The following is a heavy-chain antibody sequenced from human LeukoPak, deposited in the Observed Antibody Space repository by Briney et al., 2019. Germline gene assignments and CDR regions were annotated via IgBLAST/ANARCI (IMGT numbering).Heavy chain of an antibody. D-gene: IGHD5-18*01. J-gene: IGHJ4*02. CDR1: GYTFTSYD. V-gene: IGHV1-18*01. CDR3: VRGGSSSGYDY. Sequence: GASVKVSCKASGYTFTSYDISWVRQAPGQGLEWMGWISTYNGNTNYARKFQGRVTVTTDTSTSTAYMELRSLTSDDTAVYYCVRGGSSSGYDYWGQGTLVTVSS. CDR2: ISTYNGNT.